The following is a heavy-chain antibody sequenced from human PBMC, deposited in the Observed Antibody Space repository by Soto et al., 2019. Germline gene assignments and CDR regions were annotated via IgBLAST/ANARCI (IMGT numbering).Heavy chain of an antibody. CDR3: ARSRHCVTDTCYGPGFHP. V-gene: IGHV1-69*02. CDR1: GGTFSSYT. J-gene: IGHJ5*02. CDR2: IIPILGIA. Sequence: ASVKVSCKASGGTFSSYTISWVRQAPGQGLEWMGRIIPILGIANYAQKFQGRVTITADESTSTAYMELSSLRSEDTAVYYCARSRHCVTDTCYGPGFHPWGQGTLVTVSS. D-gene: IGHD3-9*01.